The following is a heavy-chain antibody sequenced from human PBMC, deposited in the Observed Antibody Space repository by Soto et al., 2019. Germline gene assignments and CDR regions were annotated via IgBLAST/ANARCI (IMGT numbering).Heavy chain of an antibody. Sequence: SETLSLTCAVSGGSISSSNWWSWVRQPPGKGLEWIGEIYHSGSTNYNPSLKSRVTISVDKSKNQFSLKLSSVTAADTAVYYCARAPSGSYYYYYGMDVWGQGTTVTVSS. J-gene: IGHJ6*02. V-gene: IGHV4-4*02. CDR2: IYHSGST. CDR1: GGSISSSNW. D-gene: IGHD1-26*01. CDR3: ARAPSGSYYYYYGMDV.